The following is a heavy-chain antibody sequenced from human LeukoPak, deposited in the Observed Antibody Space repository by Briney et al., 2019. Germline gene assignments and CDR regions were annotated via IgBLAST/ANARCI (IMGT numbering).Heavy chain of an antibody. J-gene: IGHJ4*02. V-gene: IGHV4-39*01. Sequence: SETLSLTCTVSGGSISSVSAYWGWIRQPRGKGLEWIGNIFYSGSTYYNPSLKSRVTISADTFANQFSLSLSSVTAADTAVYYCARPVHTGSSKFAFWGQGTLVTVSS. D-gene: IGHD3-10*01. CDR1: GGSISSVSAY. CDR2: IFYSGST. CDR3: ARPVHTGSSKFAF.